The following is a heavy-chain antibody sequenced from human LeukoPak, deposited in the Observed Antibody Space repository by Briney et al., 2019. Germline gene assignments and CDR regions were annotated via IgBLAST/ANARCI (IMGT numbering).Heavy chain of an antibody. CDR2: ISYDGSNK. J-gene: IGHJ4*02. CDR3: AKDALDY. Sequence: PGRSLRLSCAASGFTFSSYGMHWVRQAPGKGLEWVAVISYDGSNKYYADSVKGRFTISRDNSKNTLYLQMNSLRVEDTAVYYCAKDALDYWGQGTLVTVSS. V-gene: IGHV3-30*18. CDR1: GFTFSSYG.